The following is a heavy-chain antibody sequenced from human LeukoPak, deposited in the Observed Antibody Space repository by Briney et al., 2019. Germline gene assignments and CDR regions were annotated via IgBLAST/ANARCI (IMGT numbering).Heavy chain of an antibody. V-gene: IGHV3-23*01. CDR1: GFTFSSYA. J-gene: IGHJ4*02. D-gene: IGHD2/OR15-2a*01. CDR3: AKEAADYLLETDCFDY. Sequence: SGGSLRLSCAASGFTFSSYAMSWVRQAPGKGLEWVSAISGSGGSTYYADSVKGRFTISRDNSKNTLYLQMNSLRAEDTAVYYCAKEAADYLLETDCFDYWGQGTLVTVSS. CDR2: ISGSGGST.